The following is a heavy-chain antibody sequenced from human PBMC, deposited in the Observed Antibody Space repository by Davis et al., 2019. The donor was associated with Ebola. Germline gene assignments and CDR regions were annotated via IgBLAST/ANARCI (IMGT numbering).Heavy chain of an antibody. CDR3: ARVLRYCSGGNCFNFGY. V-gene: IGHV3-74*01. CDR2: LNGDGSTT. J-gene: IGHJ4*02. CDR1: GFTFSSYW. D-gene: IGHD2-15*01. Sequence: PGGSLRLSCVASGFTFSSYWMYWVRQVPGKGLVCVSRLNGDGSTTAYADSVKGRFTISRDNAKNTVYLQMNSLRAEDTAVYYCARVLRYCSGGNCFNFGYWGQGTRVTVSS.